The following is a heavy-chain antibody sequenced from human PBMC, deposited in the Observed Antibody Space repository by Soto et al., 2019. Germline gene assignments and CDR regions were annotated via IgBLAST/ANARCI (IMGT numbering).Heavy chain of an antibody. CDR2: INDSGST. V-gene: IGHV4-34*01. D-gene: IGHD3-10*01. J-gene: IGHJ3*02. Sequence: PSETLSLTCAVYGGSFSGYYWSWIRQPPGKGLEWIGEINDSGSTNYDPSLKSRVTMSVDTSKTQFSLKLSSVTAADTAVYYCARRVRGVNDAFDIWGQGTMVTVSS. CDR1: GGSFSGYY. CDR3: ARRVRGVNDAFDI.